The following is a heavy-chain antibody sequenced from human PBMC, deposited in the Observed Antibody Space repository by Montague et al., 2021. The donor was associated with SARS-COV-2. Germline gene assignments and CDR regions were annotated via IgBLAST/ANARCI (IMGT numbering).Heavy chain of an antibody. J-gene: IGHJ4*02. CDR2: IYYSGST. CDR1: GGSISSSSYY. V-gene: IGHV4-39*01. CDR3: ARESGSGSYLVY. Sequence: SETLSLTCTVSGGSISSSSYYWGWIRQPPGKGLEWIGSIYYSGSTYCNPSLKSRVTISVDTSKNQFSLKLSSVTAADTAVYYCARESGSGSYLVYWGQGTLVTVSS. D-gene: IGHD3-10*01.